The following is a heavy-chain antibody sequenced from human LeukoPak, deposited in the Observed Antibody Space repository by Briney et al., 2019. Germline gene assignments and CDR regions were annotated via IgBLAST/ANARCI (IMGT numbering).Heavy chain of an antibody. V-gene: IGHV1-69*13. CDR3: ARAPYGDYGGDYYYYYMDV. CDR1: GGTFSSYA. J-gene: IGHJ6*03. D-gene: IGHD4-17*01. Sequence: SVKVSCKASGGTFSSYAISWVRQAPGQGLEWMGGIIPIFGTANYAQNFQGRVTITADESTSTAYMELSNLKSEDTAVYYCARAPYGDYGGDYYYYYMDVWGKGTTVTISS. CDR2: IIPIFGTA.